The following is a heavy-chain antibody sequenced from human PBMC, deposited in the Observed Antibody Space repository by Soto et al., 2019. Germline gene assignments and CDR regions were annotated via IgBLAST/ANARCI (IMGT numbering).Heavy chain of an antibody. D-gene: IGHD3-10*01. CDR2: IYYSGST. J-gene: IGHJ4*02. V-gene: IGHV4-31*03. CDR1: GGSISSGGYY. Sequence: SETLSLTCTVSGGSISSGGYYWSWIRQHPGKGLEWIGYIYYSGSTYYNPSLKSRVTISVDTSKNQFSLKLSSVTAADTAVYYCARDHHLGETGPFDYWGQGTLVTVSS. CDR3: ARDHHLGETGPFDY.